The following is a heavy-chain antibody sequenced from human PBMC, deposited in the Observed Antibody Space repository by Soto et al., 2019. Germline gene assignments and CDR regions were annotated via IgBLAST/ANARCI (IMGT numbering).Heavy chain of an antibody. V-gene: IGHV4-34*01. CDR2: INHSGST. CDR1: VVSVSGYY. D-gene: IGHD5-12*01. Sequence: LXLTCAVYVVSVSGYYWSWIRQPPGKGLEWIGEINHSGSTNYNPSLKSRVTISVDTSKNQFSLKLSSVTAADTAVYYCARRRGYGGLNYYYYGMDVWGQGTKVTVSS. CDR3: ARRRGYGGLNYYYYGMDV. J-gene: IGHJ6*02.